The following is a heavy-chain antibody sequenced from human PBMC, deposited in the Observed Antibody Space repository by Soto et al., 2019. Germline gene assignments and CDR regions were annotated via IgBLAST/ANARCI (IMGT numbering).Heavy chain of an antibody. CDR3: ARDGCSGSNCLNWFDP. D-gene: IGHD2-15*01. V-gene: IGHV3-48*01. CDR2: ISSSSTTK. CDR1: GFSFSTYS. J-gene: IGHJ5*02. Sequence: PGGSLRLSCAASGFSFSTYSMNWVRQAPGEGLEWISYISSSSTTKYYADSVKGRFTISRDNAKNSLYLQMNSLRAEDTAVYYCARDGCSGSNCLNWFDPWGQGTLVTVSS.